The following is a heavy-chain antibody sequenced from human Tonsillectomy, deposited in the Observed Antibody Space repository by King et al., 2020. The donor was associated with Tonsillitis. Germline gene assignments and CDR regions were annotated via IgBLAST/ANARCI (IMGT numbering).Heavy chain of an antibody. V-gene: IGHV3-23*03. CDR2: IYSGGSRT. Sequence: VQLVESGGGLVQPGGSLRLSCAASGFTFSSYAMSWVRQAPGKGLEWVSVIYSGGSRTYYADSVKGRFTISRDNSKNTLYLQMNSLRAEDTAVYYCARKGDYVWGSYRYPDAFDIWGQGTMVTVSS. CDR3: ARKGDYVWGSYRYPDAFDI. D-gene: IGHD3-16*02. CDR1: GFTFSSYA. J-gene: IGHJ3*02.